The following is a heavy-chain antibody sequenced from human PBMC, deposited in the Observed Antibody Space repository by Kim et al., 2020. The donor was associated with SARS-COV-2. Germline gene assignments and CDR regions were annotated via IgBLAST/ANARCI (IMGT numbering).Heavy chain of an antibody. CDR1: GFTFSDYY. Sequence: GGSLRLSCAASGFTFSDYYMSWIRQAPGKGLEWVSYISSSSSNTNYADSVKGRFTISRDNAKNTLYLQMNSLRAEDTAVYYCARDIRGVAAAETRYKYWGQGTLVTVSS. J-gene: IGHJ4*02. V-gene: IGHV3-11*06. D-gene: IGHD6-13*01. CDR3: ARDIRGVAAAETRYKY. CDR2: ISSSSSNT.